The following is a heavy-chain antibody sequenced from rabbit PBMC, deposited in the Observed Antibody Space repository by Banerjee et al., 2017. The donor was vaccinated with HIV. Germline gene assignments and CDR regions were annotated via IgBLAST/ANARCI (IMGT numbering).Heavy chain of an antibody. D-gene: IGHD8-1*01. CDR3: ARILVFSGSSYPYNL. J-gene: IGHJ4*01. CDR2: INTSSGNT. CDR1: GFSFSGNYW. Sequence: QEQLEESGGDLVKPGASLTLTCTASGFSFSGNYWICWVRQAPGKGLEWIACINTSSGNTVYASWAKGRFTLSKTSSTTVTLQMTSLTAADTATYFCARILVFSGSSYPYNLWGPGTLVTVS. V-gene: IGHV1S45*01.